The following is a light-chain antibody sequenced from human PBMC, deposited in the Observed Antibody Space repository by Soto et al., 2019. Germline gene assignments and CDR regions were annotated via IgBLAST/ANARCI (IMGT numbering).Light chain of an antibody. V-gene: IGLV2-14*03. CDR1: SNDVGGYNY. J-gene: IGLJ1*01. CDR3: SSYTSSNAEV. CDR2: DVT. Sequence: QSALTQPASVSGSPGQSITISCTGTSNDVGGYNYVSWYQQHPGKAPKLIICDVTDRPSGISYRFSASKSGNTASLTISGLQAEDEADYYCSSYTSSNAEVFGTGTKLTVL.